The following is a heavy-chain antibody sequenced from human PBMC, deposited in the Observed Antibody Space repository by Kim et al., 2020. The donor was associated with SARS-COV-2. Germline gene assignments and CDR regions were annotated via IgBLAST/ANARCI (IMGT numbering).Heavy chain of an antibody. Sequence: SVKVSCKASGGTFSSYAISWVRQAPGQGLEWMGRIIPIFGIANYAQKFQGRVTITADKSTSTAYMELSSLRSEDTAVYYCANSNGRDGYNLDDYWGQGTLVTVSS. V-gene: IGHV1-69*04. D-gene: IGHD5-12*01. CDR3: ANSNGRDGYNLDDY. CDR2: IIPIFGIA. J-gene: IGHJ4*02. CDR1: GGTFSSYA.